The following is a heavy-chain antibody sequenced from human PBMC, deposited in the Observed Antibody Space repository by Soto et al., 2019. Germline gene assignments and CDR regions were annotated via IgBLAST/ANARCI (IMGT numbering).Heavy chain of an antibody. CDR1: GFTFDDYT. CDR3: AKNIQRVAAAGDISPYNYYRIDL. V-gene: IGHV3-43*01. Sequence: PGGSLRLSCAASGFTFDDYTMHWVRQAPGKGLEWVSLISWDGGSTYYADSVKGRFTISRDNSKNSLYLQMNSLRTEDTALYYCAKNIQRVAAAGDISPYNYYRIDLWGQGTQVTVSS. CDR2: ISWDGGST. J-gene: IGHJ6*02. D-gene: IGHD6-13*01.